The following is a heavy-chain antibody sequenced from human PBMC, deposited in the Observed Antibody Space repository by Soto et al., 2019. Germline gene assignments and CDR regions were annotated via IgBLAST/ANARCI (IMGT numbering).Heavy chain of an antibody. CDR3: ASGSQSDAFAI. CDR2: IYYSGST. CDR1: GGSISSYY. Sequence: PSEPLSLTCTVSGGSISSYYWSWIRQPPGKGLEWIGYIYYSGSTNYNPSLKSRVTISVDTSKNQFSLKLSSVTAADTAVYYCASGSQSDAFAIWGQGTIVTVSS. J-gene: IGHJ3*02. V-gene: IGHV4-59*01.